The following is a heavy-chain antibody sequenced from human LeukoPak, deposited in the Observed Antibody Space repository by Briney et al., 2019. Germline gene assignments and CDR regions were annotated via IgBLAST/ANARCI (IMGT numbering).Heavy chain of an antibody. D-gene: IGHD2-2*01. Sequence: PSETLSLTCAASGGSISSGGYSWSWIRQPPGKGLEWIGYIYHSGSTYYNPSLKSRVTISVDRSKNQFSLKLSSVTAADTAVYYCARAYCSSTSCFEFDPWGQGTLVTVSS. CDR1: GGSISSGGYS. CDR3: ARAYCSSTSCFEFDP. V-gene: IGHV4-30-2*01. J-gene: IGHJ5*02. CDR2: IYHSGST.